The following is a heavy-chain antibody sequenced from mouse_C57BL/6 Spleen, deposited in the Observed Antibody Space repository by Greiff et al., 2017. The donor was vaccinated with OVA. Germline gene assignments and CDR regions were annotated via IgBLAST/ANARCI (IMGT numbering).Heavy chain of an antibody. D-gene: IGHD3-3*01. V-gene: IGHV1-82*01. J-gene: IGHJ2*01. Sequence: QVQLQQPGAELVRPGSSVKLSCKASGYTFTSYWMDWVKQRPGKGLEWIGRIYPGDGDTNYNGKFKGKATLTADKSSSTAYMQLSSLTSEDSAVYFCARGTDYFDYWGQGTTLTVSS. CDR2: IYPGDGDT. CDR3: ARGTDYFDY. CDR1: GYTFTSYW.